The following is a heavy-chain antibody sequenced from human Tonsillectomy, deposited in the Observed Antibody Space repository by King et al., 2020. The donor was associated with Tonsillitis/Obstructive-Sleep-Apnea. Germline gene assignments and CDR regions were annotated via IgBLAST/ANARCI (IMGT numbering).Heavy chain of an antibody. CDR1: GYTFSSYA. J-gene: IGHJ3*01. CDR3: ARDPKSLTDSFDL. CDR2: VTGSGADK. V-gene: IGHV3-23*04. Sequence: QLVQSGGGLEQPGGALRLSCAASGYTFSSYAMSWVRRAPGKGLEWVAAVTGSGADKDYAGFVHGRFTVSRDNSKNTLYLQMNRLRVEDTALYYCARDPKSLTDSFDLWGQGAMVTVSS.